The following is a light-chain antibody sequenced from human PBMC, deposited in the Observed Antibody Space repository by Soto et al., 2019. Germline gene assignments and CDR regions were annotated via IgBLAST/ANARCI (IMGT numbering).Light chain of an antibody. CDR3: RQTTTFPLT. V-gene: IGKV1-12*01. CDR1: QGITSW. J-gene: IGKJ4*01. CDR2: RAS. Sequence: DIQMTQSPSSVPASVGDRVTITCRASQGITSWLAWYQQKPGKAPKLLIYRASNIQSGVPSRFSGSGSGTDFSLTISGLQPSDFATYYGRQTTTFPLTFGGGTREEIK.